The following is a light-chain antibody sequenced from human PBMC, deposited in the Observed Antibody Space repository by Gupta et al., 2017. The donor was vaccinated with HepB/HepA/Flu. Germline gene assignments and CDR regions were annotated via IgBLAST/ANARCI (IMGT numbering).Light chain of an antibody. Sequence: QSALTQPASVSGSPGQSITIPCTGTSSDVGGYDYVSWYQHHPANPPNLIIYDVNDRPAGVSNRFSGSKSGNTASLTTSGLQAEDEADYYCSSYTRSYTMVFGGGTKLTVL. V-gene: IGLV2-14*03. CDR1: SSDVGGYDY. CDR2: DVN. CDR3: SSYTRSYTMV. J-gene: IGLJ2*01.